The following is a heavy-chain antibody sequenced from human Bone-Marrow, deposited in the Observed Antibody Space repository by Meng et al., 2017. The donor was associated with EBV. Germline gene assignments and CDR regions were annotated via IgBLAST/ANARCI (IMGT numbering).Heavy chain of an antibody. CDR2: INLGGNT. Sequence: QVQLQQGGGRLLEPSETLSLTCAVYGGSFSGSDWSWIRQPPGKGLEWIGEINLGGNTNYNPSLKSRVSISVDTSKNHFSLKVNSVTAADTAVYYCATWNNNGWYYGYWGQGTLVTVSS. CDR1: GGSFSGSD. J-gene: IGHJ4*01. CDR3: ATWNNNGWYYGY. D-gene: IGHD6-19*01. V-gene: IGHV4-34*01.